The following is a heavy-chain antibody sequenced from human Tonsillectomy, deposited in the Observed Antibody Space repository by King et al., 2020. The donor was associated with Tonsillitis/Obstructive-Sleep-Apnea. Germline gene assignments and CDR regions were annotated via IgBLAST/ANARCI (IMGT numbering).Heavy chain of an antibody. V-gene: IGHV3-30*18. Sequence: VQLVESGGGVVQPGRSLRLSCAASGFTFSSHGMHWVRQAPGKGLEWVTFISYDGSNKYYADSVKGRFTISRDNSKNALYLRMNSLRAEDTAVYYCAKDVTNYFYGMDVWGQGTTVTVSS. CDR3: AKDVTNYFYGMDV. CDR1: GFTFSSHG. J-gene: IGHJ6*02. CDR2: ISYDGSNK.